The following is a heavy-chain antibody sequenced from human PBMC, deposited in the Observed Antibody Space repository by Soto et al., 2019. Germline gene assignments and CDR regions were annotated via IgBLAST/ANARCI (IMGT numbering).Heavy chain of an antibody. J-gene: IGHJ4*02. V-gene: IGHV4-39*01. CDR1: GGSISSSSYY. D-gene: IGHD6-13*01. CDR2: IYYSGST. Sequence: PSETLSLTCTVSGGSISSSSYYWGWIRQPPGKGLEWIGSIYYSGSTYYNPSLKSRVTISVDTSKNQFSLKLSSVTAADTAVYYFARLPALAAGIFYYFNYGGQGPLVTVSS. CDR3: ARLPALAAGIFYYFNY.